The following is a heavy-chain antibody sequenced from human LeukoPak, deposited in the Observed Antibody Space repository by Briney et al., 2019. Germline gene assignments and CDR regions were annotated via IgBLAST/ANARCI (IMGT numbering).Heavy chain of an antibody. J-gene: IGHJ4*02. CDR1: GGTFSNYA. D-gene: IGHD3-22*01. Sequence: VASVKVSCKASGGTFSNYAFSWVRQAPGQGLEWMGGIIPLFGTPNYAQKLQGRVTITADESTSTAYMELSSLRSEDTAVHYCARSGYYYDSSALRGFDYWGQGTLVTVSS. CDR2: IIPLFGTP. CDR3: ARSGYYYDSSALRGFDY. V-gene: IGHV1-69*01.